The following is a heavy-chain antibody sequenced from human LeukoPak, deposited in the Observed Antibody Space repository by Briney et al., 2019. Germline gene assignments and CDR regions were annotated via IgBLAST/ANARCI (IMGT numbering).Heavy chain of an antibody. Sequence: GGSLRLSCAASGFTFSSYGMHWVRQAPGKGLEWVAFIRYDGSNKYYADSVKGRFTISRDNSKNTLYLQMNSLRAEDTAVYYCAKDLRLGESLYFFDYWGQGTLVTVSS. V-gene: IGHV3-30*02. CDR2: IRYDGSNK. D-gene: IGHD3-16*01. CDR1: GFTFSSYG. J-gene: IGHJ4*02. CDR3: AKDLRLGESLYFFDY.